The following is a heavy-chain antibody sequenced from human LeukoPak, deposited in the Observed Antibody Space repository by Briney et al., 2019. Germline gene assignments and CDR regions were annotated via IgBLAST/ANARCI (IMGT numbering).Heavy chain of an antibody. V-gene: IGHV3-23*01. D-gene: IGHD3-22*01. CDR3: AKALRGGDYYDSSGHYPDDY. Sequence: GGSLRLSCAASGFTFSSYAMSWVRQAPGKGLEWVSAISGSGGSTYYADSVKGRFTISRDNSKNTLYLQMNSLRAEDTAVYYCAKALRGGDYYDSSGHYPDDYWGQGTLVTVSS. CDR2: ISGSGGST. J-gene: IGHJ4*02. CDR1: GFTFSSYA.